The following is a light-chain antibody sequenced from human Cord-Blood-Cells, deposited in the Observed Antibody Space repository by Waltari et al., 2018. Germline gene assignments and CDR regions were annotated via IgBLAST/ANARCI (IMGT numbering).Light chain of an antibody. J-gene: IGLJ3*02. CDR1: SSDVGGYNY. CDR2: EVS. CDR3: SSYAGSNNWV. Sequence: QSALTQPPSASGSPGQSVTISCPGTSSDVGGYNYVPWYQQPPGKPPKLMIYEVSKRPSGFPDRFSGSKSGNTASLTVSGLQAEDEADYYCSSYAGSNNWVFGGGTKLTVL. V-gene: IGLV2-8*01.